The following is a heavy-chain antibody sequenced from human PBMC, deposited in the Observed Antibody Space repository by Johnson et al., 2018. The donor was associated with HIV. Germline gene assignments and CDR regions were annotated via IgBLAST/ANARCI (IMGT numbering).Heavy chain of an antibody. Sequence: VQLVESGGGLVQPGGSLRLSCAASGFSFSNYAMSWVRQAPGKGLEWVSVISGSGGGTYYADSVTGRFTISRDNSKNTLYLQMNSLRAEDTAVYYCAKERAWSPGGACDIWGQGTMVTVSS. CDR1: GFSFSNYA. D-gene: IGHD3-3*01. CDR2: ISGSGGGT. J-gene: IGHJ3*02. CDR3: AKERAWSPGGACDI. V-gene: IGHV3-23*04.